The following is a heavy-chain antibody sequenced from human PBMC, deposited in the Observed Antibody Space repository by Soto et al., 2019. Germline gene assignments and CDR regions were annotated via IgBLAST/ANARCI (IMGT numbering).Heavy chain of an antibody. V-gene: IGHV1-18*01. Sequence: QVQLVQSGAEVKKPGASVMVSCKASGYTFTSYGISWVRQAPGQGLEWMGWISAYNGHTNYAQKLQGRVTMTTDTSTSTAYMELRSLGSDDTAVYYCASGWFGEFVYYFDYWGQGTLVTVSS. CDR2: ISAYNGHT. CDR1: GYTFTSYG. J-gene: IGHJ4*02. CDR3: ASGWFGEFVYYFDY. D-gene: IGHD3-10*01.